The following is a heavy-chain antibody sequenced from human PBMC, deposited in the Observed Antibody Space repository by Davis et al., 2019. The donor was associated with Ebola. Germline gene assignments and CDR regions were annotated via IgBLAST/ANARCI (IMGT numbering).Heavy chain of an antibody. J-gene: IGHJ6*02. V-gene: IGHV3-53*01. CDR2: IYNGGST. D-gene: IGHD2-2*01. CDR1: GFTVSSNY. CDR3: ARQLPYYSYGMDV. Sequence: GESLKIFCAASGFTVSSNYMSWVRQAPGKGLEWVSVIYNGGSTYYADSVKGRFTISRDNSKNTLYLQMNSLRAEDTAVYFCARQLPYYSYGMDVWGQGTTVTVSS.